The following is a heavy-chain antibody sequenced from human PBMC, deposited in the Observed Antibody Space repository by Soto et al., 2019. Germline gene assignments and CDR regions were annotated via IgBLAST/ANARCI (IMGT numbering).Heavy chain of an antibody. J-gene: IGHJ6*02. D-gene: IGHD4-4*01. V-gene: IGHV1-69*01. Sequence: QVQLVQSGAEVKKPGSSVKVSCKASGGTFSSYAISWVRQAPGQGLEWMGGIIPIFGTANYAQKFQGRVTITADESTSTAYMELSSLRSEDTAVYYCASDYSNYDYYYYYGMDVWGQGTTVTVSS. CDR2: IIPIFGTA. CDR3: ASDYSNYDYYYYYGMDV. CDR1: GGTFSSYA.